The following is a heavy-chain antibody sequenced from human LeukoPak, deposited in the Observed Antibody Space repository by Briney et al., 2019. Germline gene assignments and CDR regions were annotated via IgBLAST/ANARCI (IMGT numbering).Heavy chain of an antibody. CDR3: ARPLTFDWFDP. D-gene: IGHD2/OR15-2a*01. CDR2: IYYSGST. Sequence: SETLSLTCTVSGGSISSYYWSWIRQPPGKGLEWIGYIYYSGSTNYNPSLKSRVTISVDTSKNQLSLKLSSVTAADTAVYYCARPLTFDWFDPWGQGTLVTVSS. J-gene: IGHJ5*02. V-gene: IGHV4-59*01. CDR1: GGSISSYY.